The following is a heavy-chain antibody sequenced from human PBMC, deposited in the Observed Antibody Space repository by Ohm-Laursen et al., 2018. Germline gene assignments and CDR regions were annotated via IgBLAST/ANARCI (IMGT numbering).Heavy chain of an antibody. D-gene: IGHD3-22*01. V-gene: IGHV1-69*13. J-gene: IGHJ4*02. CDR3: ARDPPPSYYYDSSGYSH. Sequence: SVKVSCKASGGTFSSYAISWVRQAPGQGLEWMGGIIPIFGTANYAQKFQGGVTITADESTSTAYMELSSLRSEDTAVYYCARDPPPSYYYDSSGYSHWGQGTLVTVSS. CDR2: IIPIFGTA. CDR1: GGTFSSYA.